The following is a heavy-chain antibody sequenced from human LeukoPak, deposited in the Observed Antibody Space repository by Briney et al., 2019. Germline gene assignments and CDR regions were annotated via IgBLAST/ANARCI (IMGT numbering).Heavy chain of an antibody. CDR3: TRDSGNRGAYYYYGMGV. D-gene: IGHD1-26*01. CDR2: TYYRSKWYS. CDR1: GDSVSSNSAG. V-gene: IGHV6-1*01. J-gene: IGHJ6*02. Sequence: SQTLSLTCAISGDSVSSNSAGWNWIGQSPSRGLEWLGRTYYRSKWYSDYAVSVKSRITINPDTSKNQFSLQLNSVTPEDTAVYYCTRDSGNRGAYYYYGMGVWGQGTTVTVSS.